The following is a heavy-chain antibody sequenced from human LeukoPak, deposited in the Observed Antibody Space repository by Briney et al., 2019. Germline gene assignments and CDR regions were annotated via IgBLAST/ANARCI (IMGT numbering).Heavy chain of an antibody. CDR3: VKYTIYYFGMDV. Sequence: PGGSLRLSCAASGFTFSSYGMHWVRQAPGKGLEWVAVIWYDGSNKYYADSVEGRFTISRDNSKNTLYLHMNSLRAEDTALYYCVKYTIYYFGMDVWGQGTTVTVSS. CDR2: IWYDGSNK. CDR1: GFTFSSYG. D-gene: IGHD3-10*01. V-gene: IGHV3-33*06. J-gene: IGHJ6*02.